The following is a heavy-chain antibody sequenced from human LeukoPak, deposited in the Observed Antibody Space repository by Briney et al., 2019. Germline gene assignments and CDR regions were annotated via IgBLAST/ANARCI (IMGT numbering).Heavy chain of an antibody. CDR1: GFTFSSYG. Sequence: GGSLRLSCAASGFTFSSYGMHWVRQAPGKGLEWVAVISYDGSPIYYADSVKGRFTSSRDNSKNTLYLQMNRLRADDTAVYYCARSDPIVAILDSWGQGTLVTVSS. CDR2: ISYDGSPI. J-gene: IGHJ4*02. CDR3: ARSDPIVAILDS. D-gene: IGHD5-12*01. V-gene: IGHV3-30*03.